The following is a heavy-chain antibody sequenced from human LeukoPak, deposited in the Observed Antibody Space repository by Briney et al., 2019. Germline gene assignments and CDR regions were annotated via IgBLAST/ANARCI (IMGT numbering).Heavy chain of an antibody. J-gene: IGHJ4*02. Sequence: SVKVSCKASGGTFSSYAISWVRQAPGQGLEWMGGIIPIFGTANYAQKFQGRVTITADESTSTAYMELSSLRSEDTAIYYCASPVKYYDTWSGYPPFDYWGQGTLVTVSS. CDR2: IIPIFGTA. CDR1: GGTFSSYA. V-gene: IGHV1-69*13. D-gene: IGHD3-3*01. CDR3: ASPVKYYDTWSGYPPFDY.